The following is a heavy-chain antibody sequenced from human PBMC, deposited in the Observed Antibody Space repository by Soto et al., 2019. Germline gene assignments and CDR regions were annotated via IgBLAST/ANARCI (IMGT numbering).Heavy chain of an antibody. Sequence: QVQLVQSGAEVKKPGASVKVSCKPSGYTFTSYAMHWVRQAPGQRLEWMGWINAGNDNTKYSQKFQGRVTITRDTSASTAYMELSSLRSEDTAVYYCMSGPFDYWGQGTLVTVSS. CDR1: GYTFTSYA. V-gene: IGHV1-3*01. CDR2: INAGNDNT. CDR3: MSGPFDY. J-gene: IGHJ4*02.